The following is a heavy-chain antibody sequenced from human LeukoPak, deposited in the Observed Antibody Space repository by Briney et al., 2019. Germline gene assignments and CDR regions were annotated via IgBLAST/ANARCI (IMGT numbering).Heavy chain of an antibody. J-gene: IGHJ5*02. CDR1: GCTFNFYA. V-gene: IGHV3-23*01. Sequence: GGSLRLSCAASGCTFNFYAMNGVRQAPGKGLEWVATISASGDKTYYADSVKGRFTISRDNSKDTLYLQMNSLRAEDTAIYYYAKDKGYGSAWSWYNWFDPWGQGTLVTVSS. CDR3: AKDKGYGSAWSWYNWFDP. D-gene: IGHD6-19*01. CDR2: ISASGDKT.